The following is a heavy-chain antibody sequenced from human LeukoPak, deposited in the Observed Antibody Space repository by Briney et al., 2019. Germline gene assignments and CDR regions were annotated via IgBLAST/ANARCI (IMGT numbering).Heavy chain of an antibody. J-gene: IGHJ5*02. CDR3: AKGKQWLIPNWFDP. D-gene: IGHD6-19*01. V-gene: IGHV3-23*01. CDR1: GFTFSSYS. CDR2: ISGSGSST. Sequence: GGSRRLSCAASGFTFSSYSMSWVRQTPGKGLEWVSSISGSGSSTNYADSVKGRFTISRDNSKNTLHLQMNSLRADDTAVYYCAKGKQWLIPNWFDPWGQGTLVTVSS.